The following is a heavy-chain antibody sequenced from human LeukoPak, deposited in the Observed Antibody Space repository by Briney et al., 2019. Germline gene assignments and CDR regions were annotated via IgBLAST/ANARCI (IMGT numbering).Heavy chain of an antibody. CDR2: FDPEDGET. V-gene: IGHV1-24*01. D-gene: IGHD5-24*01. CDR3: ATFGGRWLHHDY. CDR1: GYTLTELS. J-gene: IGHJ4*02. Sequence: ASVKVSCRVSGYTLTELSMHWVRQAPGEGLEWMGGFDPEDGETIYAQKFQGRVTMTEDTSTDTAYMELSSLRSEDTAVYYCATFGGRWLHHDYWGQGTLVTVSS.